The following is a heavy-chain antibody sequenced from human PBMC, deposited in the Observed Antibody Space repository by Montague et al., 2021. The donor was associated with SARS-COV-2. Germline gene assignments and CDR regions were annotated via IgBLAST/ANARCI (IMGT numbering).Heavy chain of an antibody. CDR1: GGSISSYY. Sequence: SETLSLTCTVSGGSISSYYWSWIRQPAGKGLEWIGRFYTTGSTNYNTSLKSRVTMSVDTSKNQFSLKLNSVTAAETAVYYCARSTFYSSGWWDNWYFDLWGRGTLVTVSS. J-gene: IGHJ2*01. CDR2: FYTTGST. D-gene: IGHD6-19*01. V-gene: IGHV4-4*07. CDR3: ARSTFYSSGWWDNWYFDL.